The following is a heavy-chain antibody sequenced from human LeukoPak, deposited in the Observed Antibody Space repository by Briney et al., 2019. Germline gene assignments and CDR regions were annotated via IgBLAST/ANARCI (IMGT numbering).Heavy chain of an antibody. CDR1: GYTFTSYA. CDR3: ARAYYYDRGFDP. V-gene: IGHV1-3*01. CDR2: INAGNGNT. Sequence: ASVKVSCKASGYTFTSYAMHWVRQAPGQRLEWMGWINAGNGNTKYSQKFQGRVTITRDTSASTAYMELSSLRSEDTAVYYCARAYYYDRGFDPWGQGTLVTVSS. D-gene: IGHD3-22*01. J-gene: IGHJ5*02.